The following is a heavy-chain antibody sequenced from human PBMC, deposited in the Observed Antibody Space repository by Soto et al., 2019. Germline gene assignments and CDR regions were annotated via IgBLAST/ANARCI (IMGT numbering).Heavy chain of an antibody. CDR2: INPGNGNT. Sequence: GASVKVSCTASGYTFTSYGINWVRQAPGRGLEWMVWINPGNGNTKYSQQFQGRVIIDRDTSASTAYMELSSLRSEDTAVYYCARGGYFDSSNYLAYWGLGTLVTVSS. CDR1: GYTFTSYG. CDR3: ARGGYFDSSNYLAY. V-gene: IGHV1-3*01. J-gene: IGHJ4*02. D-gene: IGHD3-22*01.